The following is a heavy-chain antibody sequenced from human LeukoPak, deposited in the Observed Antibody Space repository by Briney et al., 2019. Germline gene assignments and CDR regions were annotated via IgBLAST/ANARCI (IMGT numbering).Heavy chain of an antibody. D-gene: IGHD6-6*01. CDR3: AREEFYSSSSIYSYYYYGMDV. CDR2: INPSGGST. J-gene: IGHJ6*02. Sequence: ASVKVSCKASGYTFTSYYMHWVRQAPGQGLEWMGIINPSGGSTSYAQKFQGRVTMTRDTSTSTVYMELSSLRSEDTAVYYCAREEFYSSSSIYSYYYYGMDVWGQGTTVTVSS. CDR1: GYTFTSYY. V-gene: IGHV1-46*01.